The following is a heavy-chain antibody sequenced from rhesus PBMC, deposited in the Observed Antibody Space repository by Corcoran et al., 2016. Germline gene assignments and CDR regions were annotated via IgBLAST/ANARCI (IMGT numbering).Heavy chain of an antibody. CDR3: AKGDEDDYGYYYSSPDY. V-gene: IGHV3S5*01. Sequence: EVQLVETGGGLVQPGGSLKLSCAASGFTFSSYGMSWVRQAPGKGLEWVSAINSGGGSTYYADSVKGRFTISRDNSKNTLSLQMNSLRAEDTAVYYCAKGDEDDYGYYYSSPDYWGQGVLVTVSS. D-gene: IGHD3-9*01. CDR1: GFTFSSYG. J-gene: IGHJ4*01. CDR2: INSGGGST.